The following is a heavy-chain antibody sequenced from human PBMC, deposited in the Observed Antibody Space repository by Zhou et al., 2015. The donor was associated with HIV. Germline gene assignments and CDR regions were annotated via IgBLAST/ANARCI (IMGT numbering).Heavy chain of an antibody. D-gene: IGHD3-10*01. J-gene: IGHJ3*02. CDR3: ARRGKXIWSDTYDI. V-gene: IGHV1-8*01. CDR1: GYTFTSYE. Sequence: QVQLVQSGAEVKKPGASVKVSCEASGYTFTSYEINWVRQAPGQGLEWMGWLNPNSGNTVYAQNFQGRVTMTRNPSISTAYMELRSLGSEDTAVYYCARRGKXIWSDTYDIWGQGTMVTVSS. CDR2: LNPNSGNT.